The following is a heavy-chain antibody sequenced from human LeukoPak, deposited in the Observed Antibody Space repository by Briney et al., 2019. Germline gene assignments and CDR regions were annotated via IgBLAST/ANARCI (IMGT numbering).Heavy chain of an antibody. CDR1: GYSFTDYY. J-gene: IGHJ5*02. CDR2: INPNSGGT. D-gene: IGHD2-21*01. V-gene: IGHV1-2*02. Sequence: ASVKVSYKTSGYSFTDYYMHWVRQAPGQGLEWMGWINPNSGGTSSAQKFQGRVTMTRDTSISTVYMEVSWLTSDDTAIYYCARADRLHGGPYLIGPWGQGTLVTVSS. CDR3: ARADRLHGGPYLIGP.